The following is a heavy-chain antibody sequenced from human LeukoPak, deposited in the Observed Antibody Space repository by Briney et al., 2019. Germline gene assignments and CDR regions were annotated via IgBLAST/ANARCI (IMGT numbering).Heavy chain of an antibody. J-gene: IGHJ3*02. CDR2: IKQDGSEK. D-gene: IGHD1-26*01. CDR3: ARELREHGVFDI. V-gene: IGHV3-7*03. Sequence: GGSLRLSCAASGFTLNFYWMSWVRQAPGKGLEWVANIKQDGSEKYYVDSVKGRFSISRDKSKNTVYLQMNSLRAEDTAVYYCARELREHGVFDIWGQGTMVTVSS. CDR1: GFTLNFYW.